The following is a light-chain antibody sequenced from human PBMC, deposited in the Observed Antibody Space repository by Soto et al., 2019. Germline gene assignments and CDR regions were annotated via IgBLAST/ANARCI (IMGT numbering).Light chain of an antibody. CDR2: VAP. CDR3: QQTYRTPPT. J-gene: IGKJ1*01. CDR1: QTVSSY. V-gene: IGKV1-39*01. Sequence: DIQLTQSPSSLSASVGDRVTITFRASQTVSSYLHWYQQRPGKAPKVLISVAPSLQTGVPSRFSASGSGTDFTLTITTLQPEDFATYYCQQTYRTPPTFGQGTKVDTK.